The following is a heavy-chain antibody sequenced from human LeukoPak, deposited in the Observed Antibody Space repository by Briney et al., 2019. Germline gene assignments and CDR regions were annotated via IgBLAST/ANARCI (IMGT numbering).Heavy chain of an antibody. CDR3: ARDPGSSSFDL. CDR2: INQDASVR. V-gene: IGHV3-7*01. Sequence: GGRRILKKRMEFVANINQDASVRNYMDSLKGRCTISRDNAKKSVYLEINSLRADDTAVYYCARDPGSSSFDLWGQGALVTVSS. D-gene: IGHD6-13*01. J-gene: IGHJ4*02.